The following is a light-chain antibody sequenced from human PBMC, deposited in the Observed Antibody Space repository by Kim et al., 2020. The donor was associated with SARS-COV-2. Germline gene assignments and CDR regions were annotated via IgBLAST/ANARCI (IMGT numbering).Light chain of an antibody. CDR3: QVWDSSSDHPVV. Sequence: SYELTQPPSVSVAPGKTARITCGGNNIGSKSVHWYQQKPGQAPVLVIYYDSDRPSVIPERFSGSNSGNTATLTISRVEAGDEADYYCQVWDSSSDHPVVFGGGTQLTVL. V-gene: IGLV3-21*04. J-gene: IGLJ2*01. CDR2: YDS. CDR1: NIGSKS.